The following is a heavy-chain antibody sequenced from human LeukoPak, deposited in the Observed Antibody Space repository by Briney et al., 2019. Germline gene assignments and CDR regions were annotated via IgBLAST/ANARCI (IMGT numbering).Heavy chain of an antibody. V-gene: IGHV3-23*01. CDR1: GITFSSYW. D-gene: IGHD4-17*01. CDR2: IPVSGDPT. CDR3: AKDPNGDYVGAFDM. Sequence: GGSLRLSCAASGITFSSYWMSWVRQAPGKGLEWVSSIPVSGDPTYYADSVRGRFTVSRDNSKSSLYLQMNGLRAEDTALYYCAKDPNGDYVGAFDMWGQGTMVTVSS. J-gene: IGHJ3*02.